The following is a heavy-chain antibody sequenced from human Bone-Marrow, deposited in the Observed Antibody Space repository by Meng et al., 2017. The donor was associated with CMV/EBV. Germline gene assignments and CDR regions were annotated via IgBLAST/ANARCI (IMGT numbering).Heavy chain of an antibody. V-gene: IGHV4-59*01. CDR2: IYYSGST. J-gene: IGHJ6*02. D-gene: IGHD3-9*01. CDR1: GGSISSYY. CDR3: AREVAYYDILTGYYTGYYYYGMDV. Sequence: SETLSLTCTVSGGSISSYYWSWIRQPPGKGLEWIGYIYYSGSTNYNPSLKSRVTISVDTSKNQFSLKLSSVTAAVTAVYYCAREVAYYDILTGYYTGYYYYGMDVWGQGTTVTISS.